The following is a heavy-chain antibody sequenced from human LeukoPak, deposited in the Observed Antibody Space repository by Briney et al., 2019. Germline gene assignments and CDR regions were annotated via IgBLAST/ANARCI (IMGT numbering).Heavy chain of an antibody. D-gene: IGHD2-2*01. CDR2: ISAYNGNT. Sequence: ASVKVSCKASGYTFTSYGISWVRQAPGQGLEWMGWISAYNGNTNYAQKLQGRVTMTTDTSTSTAYMELRSLRSEDTAVYYCATPPRDCSSTSCYRLDYWGQGTLVTVSS. CDR3: ATPPRDCSSTSCYRLDY. J-gene: IGHJ4*02. V-gene: IGHV1-18*01. CDR1: GYTFTSYG.